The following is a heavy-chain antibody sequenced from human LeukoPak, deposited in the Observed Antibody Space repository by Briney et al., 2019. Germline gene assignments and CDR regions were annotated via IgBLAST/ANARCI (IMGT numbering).Heavy chain of an antibody. Sequence: AGGSLRLSCAASGFTFSSYGMHWVRQAPGKGLEWVAVIWYDGSNKYYADSVKGRFTISRDNSKNTLYLQMNSLRAEDTAVYYCARFSALEYGMDVWGQGTTVTVSS. CDR1: GFTFSSYG. CDR2: IWYDGSNK. V-gene: IGHV3-33*01. CDR3: ARFSALEYGMDV. J-gene: IGHJ6*02.